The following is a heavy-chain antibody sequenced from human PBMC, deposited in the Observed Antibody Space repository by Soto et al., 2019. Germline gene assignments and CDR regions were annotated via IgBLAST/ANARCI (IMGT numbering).Heavy chain of an antibody. CDR3: AKGSVVVAAKFDA. Sequence: EVQLLESGGDLVQPGVSRRLSCAASGFTFNNYAMSWVRQAPGKGLEWVSAISSSGYSTYYADSVKGRFTISRDNSKNTVYLPMHNLRAEDTAVYYCAKGSVVVAAKFDAWGQGTLVTFSS. J-gene: IGHJ4*02. V-gene: IGHV3-23*01. CDR1: GFTFNNYA. D-gene: IGHD2-21*02. CDR2: ISSSGYST.